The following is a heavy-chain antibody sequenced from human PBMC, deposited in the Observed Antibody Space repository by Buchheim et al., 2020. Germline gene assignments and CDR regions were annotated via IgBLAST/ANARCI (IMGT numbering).Heavy chain of an antibody. CDR3: ARGRYYDILTGYLYYYYYYGMDV. D-gene: IGHD3-9*01. V-gene: IGHV1-8*01. J-gene: IGHJ6*02. CDR1: GYTFTSYD. Sequence: QVQLVQPGAEVKKPGASVKVSCKASGYTFTSYDINWVRQATGQGLEWMGWMNPNSGNTGYAQKFQGRVTMTRNTSISTAYMELSSLRSEDTAVYYCARGRYYDILTGYLYYYYYYGMDVWGQGTT. CDR2: MNPNSGNT.